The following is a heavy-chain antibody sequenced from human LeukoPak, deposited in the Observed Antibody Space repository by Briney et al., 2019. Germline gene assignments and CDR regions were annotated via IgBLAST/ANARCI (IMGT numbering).Heavy chain of an antibody. Sequence: PGGSLRLSCAASGFTFSSYEMNWVRQAPGKGLEWVSSISSSSSYIYYADSVKGRFTISRDNAKNSLYLQMNSLRAEDTAVYYCARDSGCSSTSCYTGGDYWGQGTLVTVSS. D-gene: IGHD2-2*02. CDR1: GFTFSSYE. CDR2: ISSSSSYI. CDR3: ARDSGCSSTSCYTGGDY. V-gene: IGHV3-21*01. J-gene: IGHJ4*02.